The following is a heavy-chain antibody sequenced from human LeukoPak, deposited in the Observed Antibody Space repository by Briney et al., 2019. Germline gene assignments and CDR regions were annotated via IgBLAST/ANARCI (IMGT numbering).Heavy chain of an antibody. CDR1: GGTFSSYA. CDR2: IIPIFGTA. CDR3: ARDSGATTRLNY. D-gene: IGHD1-26*01. J-gene: IGHJ4*02. V-gene: IGHV1-69*05. Sequence: ASVKVSCKASGGTFSSYAISWVRQAPGQGLEWMGGIIPIFGTANYAQKFQGRVTMTRDTSISTAYMELSRLRSDDTAVYYCARDSGATTRLNYWGQGTLVTVSS.